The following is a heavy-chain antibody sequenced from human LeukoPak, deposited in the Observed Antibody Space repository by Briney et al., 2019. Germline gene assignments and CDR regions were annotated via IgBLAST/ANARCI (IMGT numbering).Heavy chain of an antibody. Sequence: GGSLRLSCAASGFTFCSYAMSWVRQAPGKGLQCVSAISSSGGSTYYADSVKGRFTISRDNSKNTLYLQMNSLRAEDTAVYYCAKGGYSYAPSIYYYYMDVWGKGTTVTVSS. CDR1: GFTFCSYA. D-gene: IGHD5-18*01. V-gene: IGHV3-23*01. J-gene: IGHJ6*03. CDR3: AKGGYSYAPSIYYYYMDV. CDR2: ISSSGGST.